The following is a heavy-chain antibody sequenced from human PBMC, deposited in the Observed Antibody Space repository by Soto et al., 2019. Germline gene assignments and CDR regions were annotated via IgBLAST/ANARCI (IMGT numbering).Heavy chain of an antibody. J-gene: IGHJ4*02. Sequence: GGSLRLSCAASGFTFSTYAMSWVRQAPGKGLEWVSAISGSGSNTYYADSVKGRFTISRDDSKSTLYLQMNSLRAEDTAVYYCARDPSHSYYTLFYYFDYWGQGTLVTVSS. CDR2: ISGSGSNT. V-gene: IGHV3-23*01. CDR1: GFTFSTYA. CDR3: ARDPSHSYYTLFYYFDY. D-gene: IGHD1-26*01.